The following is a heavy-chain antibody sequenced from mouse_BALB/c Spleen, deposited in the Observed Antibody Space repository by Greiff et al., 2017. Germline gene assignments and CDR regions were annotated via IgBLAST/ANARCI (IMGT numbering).Heavy chain of an antibody. Sequence: VQGVESGAELAKPGASVKMSCKASGYTFTSYWMHWVKQRPGQGLEWIGYINPSTGYTEYNQKFKDKATLTADKSSSTAYMQLSSLTSEDSAVYYCARGGFYDGYYEDYWGQGTTLTVSS. CDR1: GYTFTSYW. J-gene: IGHJ2*01. V-gene: IGHV1-7*01. CDR3: ARGGFYDGYYEDY. CDR2: INPSTGYT. D-gene: IGHD2-3*01.